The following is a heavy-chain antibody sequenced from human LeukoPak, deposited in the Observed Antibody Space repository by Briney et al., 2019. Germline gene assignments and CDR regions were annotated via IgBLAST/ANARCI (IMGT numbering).Heavy chain of an antibody. CDR1: GFTLNNSA. D-gene: IGHD1-26*01. V-gene: IGHV3-23*01. CDR3: PTAGPVGATGVQYN. J-gene: IGHJ4*02. Sequence: GGSLRLSCAASGFTLNNSAMSWVRQAPGKGLEWVSGMSRSGDATYYADSVKGRFTVSRDNTKSTLYLQMYSPSAEDTVVYYCPTAGPVGATGVQYNWGQGTLVTASS. CDR2: MSRSGDAT.